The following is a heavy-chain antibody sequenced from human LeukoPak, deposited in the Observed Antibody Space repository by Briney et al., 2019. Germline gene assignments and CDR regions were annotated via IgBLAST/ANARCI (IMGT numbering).Heavy chain of an antibody. V-gene: IGHV3-7*01. Sequence: GSEKYYVDSVKGRFTISRDNAKNSLYLQMNSLRAEDTAVYYCARAHKVVVVPAAIGDYFDYWGQGTLVTVSS. J-gene: IGHJ4*02. CDR2: GSEK. D-gene: IGHD2-2*01. CDR3: ARAHKVVVVPAAIGDYFDY.